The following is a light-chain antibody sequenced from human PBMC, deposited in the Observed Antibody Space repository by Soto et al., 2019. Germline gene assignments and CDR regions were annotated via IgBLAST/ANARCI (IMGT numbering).Light chain of an antibody. CDR3: QQYYSTPWP. CDR1: QSVLYSSNNKNY. V-gene: IGKV4-1*01. CDR2: WAS. J-gene: IGKJ1*01. Sequence: DIVMTQSPDSLAVSLGERATINCKSSQSVLYSSNNKNYLAWYQQKPGQPPKLLIYWASTRESGVPDRFSGSGSGTDVTLTISSLQAEDVAVYYCQQYYSTPWPFGQGTKVEIK.